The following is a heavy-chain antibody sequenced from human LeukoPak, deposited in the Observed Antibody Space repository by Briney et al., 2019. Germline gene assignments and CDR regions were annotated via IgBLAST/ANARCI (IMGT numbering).Heavy chain of an antibody. CDR3: ARLYDSSGYYYDY. CDR2: IYHSGST. J-gene: IGHJ4*02. Sequence: PSGTLSLTCAVSGGSISSSNWWSWVRQPPGKGLEWIGEIYHSGSTNYNPSLKSRVTISVDKSKNQFSLKLSSVTAADTAVYYCARLYDSSGYYYDYWGQGTLVTVSS. V-gene: IGHV4-4*02. D-gene: IGHD3-22*01. CDR1: GGSISSSNW.